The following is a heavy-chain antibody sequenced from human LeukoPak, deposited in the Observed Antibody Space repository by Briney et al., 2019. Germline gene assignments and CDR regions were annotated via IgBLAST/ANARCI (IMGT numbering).Heavy chain of an antibody. CDR1: GFTFSDYY. V-gene: IGHV3-11*04. CDR2: ISSSGSTI. CDR3: AGMGAYCSSTSCYTNWFDP. J-gene: IGHJ5*02. Sequence: GGSLRLSCAASGFTFSDYYMSWIRQAPGKGLEWVSYISSSGSTIYYADSVKGRFTISRDNAKNSLYLQMNSLRAEDTAVYYCAGMGAYCSSTSCYTNWFDPWGQGTLVTVSS. D-gene: IGHD2-2*02.